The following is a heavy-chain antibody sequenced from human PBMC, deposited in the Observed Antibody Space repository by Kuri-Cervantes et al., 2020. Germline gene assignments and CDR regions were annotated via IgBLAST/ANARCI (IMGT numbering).Heavy chain of an antibody. V-gene: IGHV1-3*01. CDR1: GYTFTGYY. CDR3: ARLDYGDYEGGYFDL. CDR2: INAGNGNT. Sequence: ASVKVSCKASGYTFTGYYMHWVRQAPGQGLEWMGWINAGNGNTKYSQKFQGRVTITRDTSASTAYMELSSLRSEDTAVYYCARLDYGDYEGGYFDLWGRGTLVTVSS. D-gene: IGHD4-17*01. J-gene: IGHJ2*01.